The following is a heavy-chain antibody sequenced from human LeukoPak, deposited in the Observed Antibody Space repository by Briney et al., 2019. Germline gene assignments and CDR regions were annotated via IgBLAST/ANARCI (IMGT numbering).Heavy chain of an antibody. CDR1: GFTFTSYA. J-gene: IGHJ4*02. D-gene: IGHD6-19*01. CDR2: ISNDGSNK. CDR3: ARDLGLGRGWYGGDY. Sequence: PGGSLRLSCAASGFTFTSYAMHWVRQAPGKGLEWVAIISNDGSNKYYADSEKGRFTISRDNSKSTVYLQVNSLRAEDTAVYYCARDLGLGRGWYGGDYWGQGTLVTVSS. V-gene: IGHV3-30-3*01.